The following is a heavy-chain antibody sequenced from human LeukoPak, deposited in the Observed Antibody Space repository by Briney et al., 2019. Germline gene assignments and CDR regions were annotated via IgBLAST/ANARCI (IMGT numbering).Heavy chain of an antibody. Sequence: GGPLRLSCAASGFTFSSYGMHWVRQAPGKGLEWGAVISYDGSNKYYADSVKGRFTISRDNSKNTLYLQMNSLRAEDTAVYSCAKDLMITFGGVIVALDYWGQGTLVTVSS. CDR2: ISYDGSNK. CDR3: AKDLMITFGGVIVALDY. J-gene: IGHJ4*02. D-gene: IGHD3-16*02. CDR1: GFTFSSYG. V-gene: IGHV3-30*18.